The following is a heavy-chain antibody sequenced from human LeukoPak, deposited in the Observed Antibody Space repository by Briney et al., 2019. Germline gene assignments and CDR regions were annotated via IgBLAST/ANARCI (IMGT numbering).Heavy chain of an antibody. CDR2: ISDSSAGDTT. D-gene: IGHD1-1*01. Sequence: GGSLRLSCAASGFSFTSYAMSWVRQTPGKGLEWVSFISDSSAGDTTYYADSVRGRFTISRDSSKSTLYLQMNSLTAEDTAVYYCTKVSTTGVGGRGYFDQWGQGTQVTVSS. CDR1: GFSFTSYA. V-gene: IGHV3-23*01. CDR3: TKVSTTGVGGRGYFDQ. J-gene: IGHJ4*02.